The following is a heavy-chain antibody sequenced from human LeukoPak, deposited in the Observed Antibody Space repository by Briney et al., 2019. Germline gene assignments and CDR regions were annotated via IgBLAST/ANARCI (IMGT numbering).Heavy chain of an antibody. CDR2: ISSDGRDK. CDR1: GFTFSGYA. D-gene: IGHD3-10*02. CDR3: ARDPHYYVGMDV. J-gene: IGHJ6*02. V-gene: IGHV3-30*03. Sequence: GGSLRLSWAASGFTFSGYAIHWVRQAPVKGLECLAVISSDGRDKPHAASVNGRFTISRDNSKHTLFLQPHNLRVEDTALYYCARDPHYYVGMDVRGQGTTVTASS.